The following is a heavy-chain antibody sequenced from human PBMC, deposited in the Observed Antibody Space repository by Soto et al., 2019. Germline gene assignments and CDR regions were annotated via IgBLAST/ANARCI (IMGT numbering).Heavy chain of an antibody. CDR2: IYPGDSDT. Sequence: GECLKISCKGSGYSFTTYWIGWVRQMPGKGLEWMGIIYPGDSDTRYSPSFQGQVTISADKSISTAYLQWSSLKASDTAMYYCARPRREATANYYYYMDVWGKGTTVTVSS. D-gene: IGHD5-12*01. CDR1: GYSFTTYW. J-gene: IGHJ6*03. CDR3: ARPRREATANYYYYMDV. V-gene: IGHV5-51*01.